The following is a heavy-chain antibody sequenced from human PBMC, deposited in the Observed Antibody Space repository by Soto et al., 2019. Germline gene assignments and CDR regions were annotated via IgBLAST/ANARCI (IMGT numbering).Heavy chain of an antibody. CDR2: ISSSSSYI. J-gene: IGHJ3*02. V-gene: IGHV3-21*01. CDR3: ARDWYYYDSSGYPDPFDI. CDR1: GFTFSSYS. Sequence: GGSLRLSCAASGFTFSSYSMNWVRQAPGKGLEWVSSISSSSSYIYYAESVKGRFTISRDNAKNSLYLQMNSLRAEDTAVYYCARDWYYYDSSGYPDPFDIWGQGTMVTVSS. D-gene: IGHD3-22*01.